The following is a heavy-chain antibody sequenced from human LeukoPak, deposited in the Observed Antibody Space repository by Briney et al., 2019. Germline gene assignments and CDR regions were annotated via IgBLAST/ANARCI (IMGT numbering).Heavy chain of an antibody. V-gene: IGHV3-7*03. CDR3: AKQLGYCSDGSCYFPY. CDR2: IKQDGSEK. D-gene: IGHD2-15*01. CDR1: GFTFSSYW. J-gene: IGHJ4*02. Sequence: GGSLRLPCAASGFTFSSYWMSWVRQAPGKGLEWVANIKQDGSEKYYADSVQGRSTISRDNSKSTLCLQMNSLRAEDTAVYYCAKQLGYCSDGSCYFPYWGQGTLVTVSS.